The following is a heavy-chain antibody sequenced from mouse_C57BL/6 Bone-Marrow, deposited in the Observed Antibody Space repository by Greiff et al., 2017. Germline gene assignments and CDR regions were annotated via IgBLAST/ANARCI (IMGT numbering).Heavy chain of an antibody. CDR1: GFSLTSYG. V-gene: IGHV2-5*01. J-gene: IGHJ4*01. CDR3: SGHYYGHCYAMDY. CDR2: IWSGGST. D-gene: IGHD1-1*01. Sequence: QVQLQQSGPGLVQPSQSLSITCTVSGFSLTSYGVHWVRQSPGKGLEWLGVIWSGGSTDYNAAFMSRLSISKVHSKSQVFYKMNRLQADDTAIYCWSGHYYGHCYAMDYWGQGTSVTVSS.